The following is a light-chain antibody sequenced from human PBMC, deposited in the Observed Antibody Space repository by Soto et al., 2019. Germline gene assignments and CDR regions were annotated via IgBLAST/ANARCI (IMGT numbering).Light chain of an antibody. CDR1: QSISSW. CDR2: DAP. Sequence: DIQMTQSPSTLSASVGARVPITCRARQSISSWLAWYQQKPGKAPKLLIYDAPSLESGVPSRFSGSGSGTEFTLTITSLQPDDFATYYCQQYNSYSKTFGQGTKVDIK. J-gene: IGKJ1*01. V-gene: IGKV1-5*01. CDR3: QQYNSYSKT.